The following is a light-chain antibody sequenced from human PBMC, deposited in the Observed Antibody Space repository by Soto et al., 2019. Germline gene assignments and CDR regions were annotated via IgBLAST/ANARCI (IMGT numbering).Light chain of an antibody. CDR1: QSISSW. CDR3: HQYGVSPKT. V-gene: IGKV1-5*01. Sequence: DIQMTQSPSTLSASVGDRVTITCRASQSISSWLAWYQQKPGKAPKLLIYDASSLESGVPSRFSGSGSGTEFTLTISRLEPEDFAVYYCHQYGVSPKTFGQGTTVELK. CDR2: DAS. J-gene: IGKJ1*01.